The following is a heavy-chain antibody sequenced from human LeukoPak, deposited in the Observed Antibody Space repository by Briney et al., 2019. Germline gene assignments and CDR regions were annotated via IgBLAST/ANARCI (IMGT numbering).Heavy chain of an antibody. J-gene: IGHJ6*02. D-gene: IGHD3-9*01. CDR1: GITLSNCG. CDR2: ISGSGGST. CDR3: ARDPPGDYDILTPDV. V-gene: IGHV3-23*01. Sequence: GGSLRLSCAVSGITLSNCGMSWVRQVPGKGLEWVAGISGSGGSTNYAASVKGRFTISRDSRKNTLFLQMNSLRAEDTAVYYCARDPPGDYDILTPDVWGQGTTVTVSS.